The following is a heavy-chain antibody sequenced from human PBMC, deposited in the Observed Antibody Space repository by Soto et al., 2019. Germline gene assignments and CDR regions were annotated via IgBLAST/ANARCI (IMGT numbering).Heavy chain of an antibody. J-gene: IGHJ4*02. Sequence: QVQLVQSGAEVKKPGASVKVSCKASGYTFTSYGISWVRQAPGQGLEWMGWISAYNGNTNNAQKLQGRITMTTDTSTSTAYMELRSLRSDDTAVYYCARSIGGSYYRFANAYYCDYWGQGTLVTVSS. CDR3: ARSIGGSYYRFANAYYCDY. CDR2: ISAYNGNT. V-gene: IGHV1-18*01. CDR1: GYTFTSYG. D-gene: IGHD1-26*01.